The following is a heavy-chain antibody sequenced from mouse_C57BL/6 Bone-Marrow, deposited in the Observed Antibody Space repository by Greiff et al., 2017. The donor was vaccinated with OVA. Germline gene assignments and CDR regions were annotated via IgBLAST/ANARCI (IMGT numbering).Heavy chain of an antibody. V-gene: IGHV1-15*01. CDR3: TREDYPYFDY. CDR2: IDPETGGT. CDR1: GYTFTDYE. Sequence: VKLMESGAELVRPGASVTLSCKASGYTFTDYEMHWVKQTPVHGLEWIGAIDPETGGTAYNQKFKGKAILTADKSSSTAYMELRSLTSEDSAVYYCTREDYPYFDYWGQGTTLTVSS. J-gene: IGHJ2*01. D-gene: IGHD2-4*01.